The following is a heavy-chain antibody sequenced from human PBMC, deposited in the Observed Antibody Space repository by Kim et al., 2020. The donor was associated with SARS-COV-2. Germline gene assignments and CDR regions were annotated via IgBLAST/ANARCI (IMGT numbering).Heavy chain of an antibody. Sequence: GGSLRLSCVASGFTFRTYAMSWVRQAPGGGLECVSTISNTEITHADSVKGRFTISRDDSRDILYLQMSSLRVEDTAIYYCAREPFGSGNDHWGQGTLVTV. CDR3: AREPFGSGNDH. V-gene: IGHV3-23*05. CDR1: GFTFRTYA. CDR2: ISNTEIT. J-gene: IGHJ4*02. D-gene: IGHD3-10*01.